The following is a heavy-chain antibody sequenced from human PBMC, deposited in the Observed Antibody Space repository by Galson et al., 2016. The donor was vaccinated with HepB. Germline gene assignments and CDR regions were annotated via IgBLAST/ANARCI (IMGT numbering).Heavy chain of an antibody. V-gene: IGHV2-70*01. CDR2: IQWDGDK. Sequence: ALVKPTQTLTLTCTFSGFSLGTHGMCVSWIRQPPGKALEWLAVIQWDGDKFYSASLKTRLTISKDTSKDQVALTMTNMDPVDTATYFCARTRYNGYSWGYDLWGQGILVTVSS. J-gene: IGHJ5*02. CDR3: ARTRYNGYSWGYDL. D-gene: IGHD5-12*01. CDR1: GFSLGTHGMC.